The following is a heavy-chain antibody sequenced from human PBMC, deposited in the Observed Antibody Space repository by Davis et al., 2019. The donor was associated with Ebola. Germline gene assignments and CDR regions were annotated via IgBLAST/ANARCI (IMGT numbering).Heavy chain of an antibody. V-gene: IGHV3-9*01. Sequence: GGSLRLSCAASGFTFGDYAMHWVRQAPGKGLEWVSGISWNSGSIGHGDSVKGRFTISRDNAKNSLYLQMHSLRTEDTALYYCVKATTGCCPAYVFDAWGQGTMVTVSS. D-gene: IGHD1-1*01. CDR1: GFTFGDYA. J-gene: IGHJ3*01. CDR3: VKATTGCCPAYVFDA. CDR2: ISWNSGSI.